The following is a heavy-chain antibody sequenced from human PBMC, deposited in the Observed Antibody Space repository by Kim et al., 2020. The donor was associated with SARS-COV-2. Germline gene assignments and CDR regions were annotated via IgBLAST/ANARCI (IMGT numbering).Heavy chain of an antibody. CDR3: AKAYGTWGNFRYYFDY. CDR1: GFTFSSYA. D-gene: IGHD3-16*02. J-gene: IGHJ4*02. Sequence: GGSLRLSCAASGFTFSSYAMHWVRQGPGKGLEWVAVIWSDGTNKYYADSVKGRFTISRDNSNNSLFLQMNSLRVEDTAVYYCAKAYGTWGNFRYYFDYWGLGTLVTVSS. V-gene: IGHV3-33*06. CDR2: IWSDGTNK.